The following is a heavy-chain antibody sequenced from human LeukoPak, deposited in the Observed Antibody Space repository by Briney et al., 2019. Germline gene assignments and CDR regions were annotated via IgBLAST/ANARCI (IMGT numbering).Heavy chain of an antibody. J-gene: IGHJ4*02. CDR2: IWFDGRND. V-gene: IGHV3-33*01. D-gene: IGHD3-16*01. Sequence: GTSLRLSCAASGFTFSYYGMSWVRQAPGQGLEWVAVIWFDGRNDDYADSVKGRFTISRDNSRNTLVLQMNSLRAEDTAVYFCARRPVAPGGIGYFDSWGQGTLVTVSS. CDR3: ARRPVAPGGIGYFDS. CDR1: GFTFSYYG.